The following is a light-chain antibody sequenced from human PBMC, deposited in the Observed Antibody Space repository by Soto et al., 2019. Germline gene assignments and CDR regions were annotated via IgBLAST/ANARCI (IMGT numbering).Light chain of an antibody. Sequence: QSALTQPPSVSGAPGQRVAISCTGSSSNIGAGYDVHWYQQLPGTAPKLLIYGNSNRPSGVPDRFSDSKSGTSASLAITGLQAEDEADYYCQSYDSSLSVYVFGTGTKVTVL. V-gene: IGLV1-40*01. CDR2: GNS. CDR3: QSYDSSLSVYV. J-gene: IGLJ1*01. CDR1: SSNIGAGYD.